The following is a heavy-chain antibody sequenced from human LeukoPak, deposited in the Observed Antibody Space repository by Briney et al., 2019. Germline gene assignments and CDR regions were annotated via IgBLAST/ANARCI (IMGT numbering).Heavy chain of an antibody. Sequence: PSETLSLTGTVSGGSISSYYWSWIRQPPGKGLEWIAYNSDIGSINYNPSLKSRVTISLDTSKDQFSLKLSSVTAADTAVYYCAGHHPRNTVDFWGQGTLVTVSS. CDR1: GGSISSYY. J-gene: IGHJ4*02. D-gene: IGHD2/OR15-2a*01. CDR2: NSDIGSI. V-gene: IGHV4-59*08. CDR3: AGHHPRNTVDF.